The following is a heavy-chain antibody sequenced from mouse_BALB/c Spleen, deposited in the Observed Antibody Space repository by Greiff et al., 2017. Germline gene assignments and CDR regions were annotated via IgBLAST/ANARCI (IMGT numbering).Heavy chain of an antibody. CDR3: ARSLYDYDQGFAY. J-gene: IGHJ3*01. Sequence: VMLVESGPGLVQPSQSLSITCTVSGFSLTSYGVHWVRQSPGKGLEWLGVIWSGGSTDYNAAFISRLSISKDNSKSQVFFKMNSLQANDTAIYYCARSLYDYDQGFAYWGQGTLVTVSA. D-gene: IGHD2-4*01. CDR2: IWSGGST. V-gene: IGHV2-2*02. CDR1: GFSLTSYG.